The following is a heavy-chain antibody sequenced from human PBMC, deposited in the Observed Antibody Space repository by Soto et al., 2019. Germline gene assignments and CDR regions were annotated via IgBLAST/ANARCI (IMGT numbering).Heavy chain of an antibody. CDR1: GFTFSSYA. Sequence: PGGSLRLSCAASGFTFSSYAMSWVRQAPGKGLEWVSAISGSGGSTYYADSVKGRFTISRDNSKNTLYLQMNSLRAEDTAVYYCAKDRGYYDSSGYYYVYWGQGTLVTVSS. D-gene: IGHD3-22*01. J-gene: IGHJ4*02. V-gene: IGHV3-23*01. CDR2: ISGSGGST. CDR3: AKDRGYYDSSGYYYVY.